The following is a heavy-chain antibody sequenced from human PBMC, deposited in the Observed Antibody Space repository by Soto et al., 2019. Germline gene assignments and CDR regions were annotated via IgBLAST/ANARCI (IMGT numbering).Heavy chain of an antibody. Sequence: SVKVSCKASGGTFSSYAISWVRQAPGQGLEWMGGIIPIFGTANYAQKFQGRVTITADESTSTAYMELSSLRSEDTAVYYCARGGYCSGGSCFTYYYYYYGMDVWGQGTTVTVSS. CDR2: IIPIFGTA. J-gene: IGHJ6*02. V-gene: IGHV1-69*13. CDR3: ARGGYCSGGSCFTYYYYYYGMDV. D-gene: IGHD2-15*01. CDR1: GGTFSSYA.